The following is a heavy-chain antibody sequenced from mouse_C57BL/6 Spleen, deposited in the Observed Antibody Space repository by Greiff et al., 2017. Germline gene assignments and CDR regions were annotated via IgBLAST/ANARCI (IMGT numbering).Heavy chain of an antibody. D-gene: IGHD6-1*01. CDR3: ARGLSRGDYFDY. V-gene: IGHV5-16*01. Sequence: EVQLVESEGGLVQPGSSMKLSCTASGFTFSDYYMAWVRQVPEKGLEWVANINYDGSSTYYLDSLKSRFIISRDNAKNILYLQMSSLKSEDTATYYCARGLSRGDYFDYWGQGTTLTVSS. CDR2: INYDGSST. J-gene: IGHJ2*01. CDR1: GFTFSDYY.